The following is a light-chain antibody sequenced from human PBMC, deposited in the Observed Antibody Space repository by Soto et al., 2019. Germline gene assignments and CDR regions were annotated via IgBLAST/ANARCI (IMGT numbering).Light chain of an antibody. CDR3: HSYEKWPPGT. Sequence: ETVMTHSLATLSVSPGERATLSCRASQSGSTSVAWYQQKPGAAPRLRLVDASARAVDIPGRFSGSVSGTEFALTISSLQPEDFAVYVCHSYEKWPPGTFGQGTKVDIK. V-gene: IGKV3D-15*01. J-gene: IGKJ1*01. CDR1: QSGSTS. CDR2: DAS.